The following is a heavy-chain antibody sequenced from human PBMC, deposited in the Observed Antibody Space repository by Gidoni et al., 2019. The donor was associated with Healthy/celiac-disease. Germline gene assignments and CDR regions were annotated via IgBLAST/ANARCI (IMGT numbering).Heavy chain of an antibody. D-gene: IGHD2-21*02. CDR2: TVVGSGNT. J-gene: IGHJ3*02. Sequence: QMQLVQSGPEVKKPGPSVKVSCKASGFTFTSSAMQWVRQARGQRLEWIGWTVVGSGNTNYAQKFQERVTITRDMSTSTAYMELSSLRSEDTAVYYCAAVGGRSHVVVTANAFDIWGQGTMVTVSS. CDR3: AAVGGRSHVVVTANAFDI. V-gene: IGHV1-58*02. CDR1: GFTFTSSA.